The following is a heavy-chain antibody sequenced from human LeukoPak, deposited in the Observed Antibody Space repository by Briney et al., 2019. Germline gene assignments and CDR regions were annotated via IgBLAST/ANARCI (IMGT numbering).Heavy chain of an antibody. CDR3: ARDMMATYGY. J-gene: IGHJ4*02. D-gene: IGHD5-24*01. V-gene: IGHV3-23*01. CDR2: FSGSGGST. CDR1: GFILSSFA. Sequence: GGPLTLSCAASGFILSSFAMRWVRQAPEKGVEWVSTFSGSGGSTYYADSVKGRFSISRDNSKNTLYLQMNSLRAEDMAVYYCARDMMATYGYWGQGTLVTVSS.